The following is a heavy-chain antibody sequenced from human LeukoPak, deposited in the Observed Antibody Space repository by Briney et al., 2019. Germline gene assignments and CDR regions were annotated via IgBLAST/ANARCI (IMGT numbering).Heavy chain of an antibody. CDR3: GSLTVVAKDH. Sequence: LSGGSLRLSRAASGFSFSTHWMHWVRQAPGKGLVYVAQINSDGSATAYADSVKGRFTISRDNAKNTLYLEMISLRAEDTAVYYCGSLTVVAKDHWGQGTLVTVSS. CDR2: INSDGSAT. CDR1: GFSFSTHW. V-gene: IGHV3-74*01. D-gene: IGHD3-22*01. J-gene: IGHJ4*02.